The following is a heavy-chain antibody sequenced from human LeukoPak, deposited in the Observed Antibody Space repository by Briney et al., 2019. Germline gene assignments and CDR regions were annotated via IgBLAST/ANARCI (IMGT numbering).Heavy chain of an antibody. V-gene: IGHV1-2*06. D-gene: IGHD7-27*01. J-gene: IGHJ4*02. Sequence: ASVKVSCKASGYTFIDYCIHWVRQAPGQGLEWMGRINPNNGGTNYAQNFQGRVTMTRDTSISTAYMELSRLRSDDTAVYYCARDLPSTSNWGLDYWGQGILVTVSS. CDR2: INPNNGGT. CDR3: ARDLPSTSNWGLDY. CDR1: GYTFIDYC.